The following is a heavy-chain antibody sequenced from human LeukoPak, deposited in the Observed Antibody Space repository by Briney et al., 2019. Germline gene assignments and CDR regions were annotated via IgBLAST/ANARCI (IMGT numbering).Heavy chain of an antibody. CDR3: AKDPTHYRVWDDYDSTVLSY. CDR2: ISSSSSYI. V-gene: IGHV3-21*01. D-gene: IGHD3-22*01. CDR1: GFTFSSYS. Sequence: GGSLRLSCAASGFTFSSYSMNWVRQAPGKGLEWASSISSSSSYIHYADSVRGRFTISRDNAKNSLFLQMNSLRAADTAVYYCAKDPTHYRVWDDYDSTVLSYWGQGTLVTVSS. J-gene: IGHJ4*02.